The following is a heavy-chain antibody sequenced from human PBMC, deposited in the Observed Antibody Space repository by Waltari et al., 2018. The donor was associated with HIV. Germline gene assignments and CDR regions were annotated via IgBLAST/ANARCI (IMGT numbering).Heavy chain of an antibody. CDR2: IHYSGST. Sequence: QVQLQESGPGLVKPSETLSPPCTVSGGSISSYYWSWIRQPPGKGLEWIGYIHYSGSTNYNPSLKSRVTISLDTSKNQFSLKLSSVTAADTAFYYCARDNSGSNDYWGQGTLVTVSS. D-gene: IGHD1-26*01. CDR3: ARDNSGSNDY. CDR1: GGSISSYY. J-gene: IGHJ4*02. V-gene: IGHV4-59*01.